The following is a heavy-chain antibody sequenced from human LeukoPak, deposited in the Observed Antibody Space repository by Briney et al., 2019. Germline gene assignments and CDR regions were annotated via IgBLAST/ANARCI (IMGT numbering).Heavy chain of an antibody. CDR3: ARDLGYCTNGVCPGDY. Sequence: ASVKVSCKASGYTFSSYGISWVRQAPGQGLEWMGWISAYNGNTDYAQNLQGRVTMTTDTSTSTAYMELRSLRSDYTAVYYCARDLGYCTNGVCPGDYWGQGTLVTVSS. CDR1: GYTFSSYG. V-gene: IGHV1-18*01. J-gene: IGHJ4*02. CDR2: ISAYNGNT. D-gene: IGHD2-8*01.